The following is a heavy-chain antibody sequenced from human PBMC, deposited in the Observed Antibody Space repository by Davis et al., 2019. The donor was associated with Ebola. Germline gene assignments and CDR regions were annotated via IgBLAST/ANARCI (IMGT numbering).Heavy chain of an antibody. CDR3: TRASGSYGEGGY. CDR2: ISGSGGST. CDR1: GFTFSSYA. D-gene: IGHD1-26*01. J-gene: IGHJ4*02. V-gene: IGHV3-23*01. Sequence: GGSLRLSCAASGFTFSSYAMSWVRQAPGKGLEWVSAISGSGGSTYYADSVKGRFTISRDKAKNSLYLQMNSLRVEDTAVYYCTRASGSYGEGGYWGQGTLVTVSS.